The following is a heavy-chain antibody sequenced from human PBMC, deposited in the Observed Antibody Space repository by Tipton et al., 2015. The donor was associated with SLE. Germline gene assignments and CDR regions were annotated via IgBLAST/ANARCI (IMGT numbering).Heavy chain of an antibody. D-gene: IGHD2-15*01. CDR2: VNHSGST. CDR1: GGSFSGYY. CDR3: ASGRITPYYFDY. J-gene: IGHJ4*02. Sequence: TLSLTCAVYGGSFSGYYWSWIRQPPGKGLEWIGEVNHSGSTNYNPSLKSRVTISVDTSKNQFSLKLSSVTAADTAVYYCASGRITPYYFDYWGQGTLVTVSS. V-gene: IGHV4-34*01.